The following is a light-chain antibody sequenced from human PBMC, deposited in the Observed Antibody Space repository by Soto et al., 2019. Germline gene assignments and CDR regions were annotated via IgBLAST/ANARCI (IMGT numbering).Light chain of an antibody. J-gene: IGKJ2*01. CDR2: AAS. CDR3: QQSYSTPQNT. CDR1: QSISSY. V-gene: IGKV1-39*01. Sequence: DIQMTQSPSSLSASVGDRVTITCRASQSISSYLNWYQQKPGKAPKLLIYAASSLQSGVPSRFGGSGSGTYFTLTISSLQPEDFATYYCQQSYSTPQNTFGQGTKRESK.